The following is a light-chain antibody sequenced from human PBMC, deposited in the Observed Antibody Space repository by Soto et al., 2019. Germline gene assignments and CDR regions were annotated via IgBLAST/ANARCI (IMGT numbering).Light chain of an antibody. J-gene: IGLJ2*01. CDR1: SSDIGAYIY. V-gene: IGLV2-8*01. CDR3: QSYDRSLSSPI. CDR2: EVS. Sequence: QSALTQPPSASGSPGQSVTISCTGTSSDIGAYIYVSWYQQHPGKAPKLMISEVSRRPSGVPERFSGSKSGTSASLAITGLQADDEADYYCQSYDRSLSSPIFGGGTKLTVL.